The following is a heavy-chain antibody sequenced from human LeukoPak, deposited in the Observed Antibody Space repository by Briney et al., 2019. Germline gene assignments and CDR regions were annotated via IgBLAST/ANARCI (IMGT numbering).Heavy chain of an antibody. D-gene: IGHD2-21*02. J-gene: IGHJ5*02. CDR3: ARGECGIDCPKYNWFDP. V-gene: IGHV4-39*01. CDR2: IYYSGST. CDR1: GGSISSSSYY. Sequence: SETLSLTCTVSGGSISSSSYYWGWIRQPPGKGLEWIGSIYYSGSTYYNPSLKSRVTISVDTSKNQFSLQLTSVTAADTAVYYCARGECGIDCPKYNWFDPWGQGTLVTVSS.